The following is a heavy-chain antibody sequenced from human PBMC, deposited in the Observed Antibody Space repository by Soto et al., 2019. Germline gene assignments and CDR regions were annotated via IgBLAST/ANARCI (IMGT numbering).Heavy chain of an antibody. D-gene: IGHD6-6*01. CDR3: ARHLDPSDWFDP. CDR2: IYYSGST. V-gene: IGHV4-59*08. Sequence: SETLSLTCTVSCGSISSYYWSCIRQPPGKGLGWIGYIYYSGSTNYNPSLKSRVTISVDTSKNQFSLKLSSVTAADTAVYYCARHLDPSDWFDPWGQGTLVTVSS. CDR1: CGSISSYY. J-gene: IGHJ5*02.